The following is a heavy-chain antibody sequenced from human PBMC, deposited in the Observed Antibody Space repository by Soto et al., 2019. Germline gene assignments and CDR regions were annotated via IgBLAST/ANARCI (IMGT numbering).Heavy chain of an antibody. V-gene: IGHV3-7*02. CDR3: ATIGDVTFHY. CDR1: GLAFSTYW. D-gene: IGHD4-4*01. Sequence: EVQLVESGGGLVQPGGSLRLSCTTSGLAFSTYWMAWVRQAPGKGLEWVGNTKPDETETYYADSVEGRFTISRDNAKSSLYLQMTSLCVEDTAVYYCATIGDVTFHYWGQGTPVTVSS. CDR2: TKPDETET. J-gene: IGHJ4*02.